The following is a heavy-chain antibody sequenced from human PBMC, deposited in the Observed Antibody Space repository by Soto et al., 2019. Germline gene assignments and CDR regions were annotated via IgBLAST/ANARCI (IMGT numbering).Heavy chain of an antibody. V-gene: IGHV3-9*01. CDR1: GFTFDDYA. D-gene: IGHD2-21*02. J-gene: IGHJ6*03. CDR2: ISGNSGSI. CDR3: AKEPHPHGDCPRMDDHMDV. Sequence: EVQLVESGGGLVQPGRSLRLSCAASGFTFDDYAMHWVRQAPGKGLEWVSGISGNSGSIGYADSVKGRFTISRDNAKNSLYLQMNSLRAEDTALYYCAKEPHPHGDCPRMDDHMDVRGKGTTVTAAS.